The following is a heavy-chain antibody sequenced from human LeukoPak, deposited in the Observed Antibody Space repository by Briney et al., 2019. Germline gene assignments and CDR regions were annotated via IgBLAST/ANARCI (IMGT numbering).Heavy chain of an antibody. CDR3: ARDRGYGYLFDY. CDR2: INSDGRST. CDR1: GFTFSSYW. Sequence: PGGSLRLSCAASGFTFSSYWMHWVRQAPGKGLVWVSRINSDGRSTSYADSVKGRFTISRDNAKNTLYLQMDSLRAEDTAVYYCARDRGYGYLFDYWGQGTLVTVSS. J-gene: IGHJ4*02. D-gene: IGHD5-18*01. V-gene: IGHV3-74*01.